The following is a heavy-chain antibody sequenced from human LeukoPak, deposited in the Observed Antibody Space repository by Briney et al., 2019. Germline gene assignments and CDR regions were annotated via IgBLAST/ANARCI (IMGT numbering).Heavy chain of an antibody. J-gene: IGHJ4*02. CDR1: GFTFSSYA. CDR3: AKGGSTDGGWYGDY. V-gene: IGHV3-23*01. D-gene: IGHD6-19*01. Sequence: GGSLRLSCAASGFTFSSYAMSWVRQAPGKGLEWVSAISGSGGSTYYADSVKGRFTISRDNSKNTLYLQMNSLRAEDTAIYYCAKGGSTDGGWYGDYWGQGTLVTVSS. CDR2: ISGSGGST.